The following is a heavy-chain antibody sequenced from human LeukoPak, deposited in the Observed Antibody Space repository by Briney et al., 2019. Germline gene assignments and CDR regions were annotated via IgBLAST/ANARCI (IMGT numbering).Heavy chain of an antibody. V-gene: IGHV1-18*01. CDR3: ARDSSSSINWFDP. Sequence: ASVKVSSKTSGYSFTSYGISWVRQAPGQGLEWMGWISAYNGAAKYAQKLQGRVTMTTDTPTSTAYMELRSLRSDDTAVYYCARDSSSSINWFDPWGQGALVTVSS. J-gene: IGHJ5*02. CDR2: ISAYNGAA. CDR1: GYSFTSYG. D-gene: IGHD6-6*01.